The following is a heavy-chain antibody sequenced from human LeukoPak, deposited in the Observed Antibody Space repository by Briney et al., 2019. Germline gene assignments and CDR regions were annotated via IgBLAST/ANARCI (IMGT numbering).Heavy chain of an antibody. V-gene: IGHV4-34*01. D-gene: IGHD3-16*01. Sequence: SETLSLTCAVYGGSFSGYYWSWIRQPPGKGLEWIGEINHSGSTNYNPSLKSRVTISVDTSKNQFSLKLSSVTAADTAVYYCATVTEGDSYYYMDVWGKGTTVTVSS. CDR2: INHSGST. CDR3: ATVTEGDSYYYMDV. CDR1: GGSFSGYY. J-gene: IGHJ6*03.